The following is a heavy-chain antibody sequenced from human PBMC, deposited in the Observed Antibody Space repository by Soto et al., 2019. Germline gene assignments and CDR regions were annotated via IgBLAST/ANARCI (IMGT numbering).Heavy chain of an antibody. CDR3: AMEYCSATSCYKDY. CDR2: IDPNNGGT. Sequence: ASVKVSCKASGYTFTDFYVHWVRQAPGQGLEWMGWIDPNNGGTNYAQKFQGWVTMTRDTSISTAYMELSSLRSEDTAVYYCAMEYCSATSCYKDYWGQGTLVTVSS. CDR1: GYTFTDFY. D-gene: IGHD2-2*02. J-gene: IGHJ4*02. V-gene: IGHV1-2*04.